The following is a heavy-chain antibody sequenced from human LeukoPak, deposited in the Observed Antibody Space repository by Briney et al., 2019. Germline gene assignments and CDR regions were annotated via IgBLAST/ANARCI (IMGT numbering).Heavy chain of an antibody. J-gene: IGHJ6*02. Sequence: ASVKVSCKASGGTFSSYTISWVRQAPGQGLEWMGRIIPILGIASYAQKFQGRVTITADKSTSTAYMELSSLRSEDTAVYYCASSTGTYYYYYGMDVWGQGTTVTVSS. CDR3: ASSTGTYYYYYGMDV. V-gene: IGHV1-69*02. CDR2: IIPILGIA. D-gene: IGHD1-1*01. CDR1: GGTFSSYT.